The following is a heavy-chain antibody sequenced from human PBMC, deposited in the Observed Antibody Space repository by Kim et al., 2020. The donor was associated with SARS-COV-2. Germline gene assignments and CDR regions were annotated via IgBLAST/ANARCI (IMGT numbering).Heavy chain of an antibody. CDR1: GGSISSYY. D-gene: IGHD3-3*01. J-gene: IGHJ5*02. V-gene: IGHV4-59*01. CDR3: ARGSSLTIFGVVGWFDL. Sequence: SETLSLTCTVSGGSISSYYWSWIRQPPGKGLEWIGYIYYSGSTNYNPSLKSRFTISVDTSKNQFSLKLSSVTAADTAVYYCARGSSLTIFGVVGWFDLWGQGTLVTVSS. CDR2: IYYSGST.